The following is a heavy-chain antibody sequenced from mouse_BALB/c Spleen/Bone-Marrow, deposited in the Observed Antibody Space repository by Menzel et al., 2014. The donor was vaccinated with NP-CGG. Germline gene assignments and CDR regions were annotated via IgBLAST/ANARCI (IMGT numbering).Heavy chain of an antibody. V-gene: IGHV5-12-2*01. D-gene: IGHD2-2*01. CDR3: TRDGYDVGGAMDY. Sequence: EVQLQQSGGGLVQPGGSLKLSCAASGFTFSSYTMSWVRQTPEKRLEWVTYISNGGVSTYYADAVKGRFTFSRDNAKNTLYLQMSSLKSEDTAMYYCTRDGYDVGGAMDYWGQGTSVTVSS. CDR1: GFTFSSYT. J-gene: IGHJ4*01. CDR2: ISNGGVST.